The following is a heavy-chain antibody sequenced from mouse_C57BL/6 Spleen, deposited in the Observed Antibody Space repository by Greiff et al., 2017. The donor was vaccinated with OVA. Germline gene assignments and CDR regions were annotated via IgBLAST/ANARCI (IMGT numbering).Heavy chain of an antibody. CDR2: INYDGSSS. Sequence: EVQGVESEGGLVQPGSSMKLSCTASGFTFSDYYMAWVRQVPEKGLEWVANINYDGSSSYYLVSLKSRFIISRDNAKNTLCLQMSRLRTEYTGTYYCARETTVVGGGYFDVWGAGTTVNVSS. CDR1: GFTFSDYY. J-gene: IGHJ1*01. V-gene: IGHV5-16*01. D-gene: IGHD1-1*01. CDR3: ARETTVVGGGYFDV.